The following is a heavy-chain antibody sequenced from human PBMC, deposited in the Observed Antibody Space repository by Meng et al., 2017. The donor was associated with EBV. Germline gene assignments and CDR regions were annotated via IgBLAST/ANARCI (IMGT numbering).Heavy chain of an antibody. J-gene: IGHJ4*02. CDR1: GGTFRSDA. CDR3: ASESGRGFTPDY. Sequence: QGQLQQSGGEVKKPWSSVTVPCRTSGGTFRSDAVSWVRQAPGQGLEWMGGLIPMSGAPHYAQKFQDRVTIIADESTSTHSMELNNLRFEDTAMYYCASESGRGFTPDYWGQGTLVTVSS. CDR2: LIPMSGAP. D-gene: IGHD3-10*01. V-gene: IGHV1-69*01.